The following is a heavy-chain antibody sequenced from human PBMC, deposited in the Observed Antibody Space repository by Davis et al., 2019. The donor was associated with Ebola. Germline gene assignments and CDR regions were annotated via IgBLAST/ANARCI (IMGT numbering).Heavy chain of an antibody. CDR2: IIPFFGTT. CDR1: GGTFSSYA. V-gene: IGHV1-69*13. CDR3: AREEGGSSRN. D-gene: IGHD1-26*01. Sequence: AASVKVSCKASGGTFSSYAFIWVRQAPGQGLEWMGGIIPFFGTTNYAQKFQGRVTITADESTGTAYMELSSLRSEDTAVYYCAREEGGSSRNWGQGTLVTVSS. J-gene: IGHJ1*01.